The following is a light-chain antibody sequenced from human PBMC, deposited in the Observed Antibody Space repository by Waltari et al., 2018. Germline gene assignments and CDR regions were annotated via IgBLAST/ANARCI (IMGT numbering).Light chain of an antibody. Sequence: EVVLTQSPATLSLSPGDRATLSCRASQNIGNNLAWYQQKPGQAPRLLMNDGSNRATGFPARFIGSRSGTDFTLTISRLAPEDFAVYYCQNRRNWPLLTFGGGTKVEIK. CDR2: DGS. CDR3: QNRRNWPLLT. J-gene: IGKJ4*01. V-gene: IGKV3-11*01. CDR1: QNIGNN.